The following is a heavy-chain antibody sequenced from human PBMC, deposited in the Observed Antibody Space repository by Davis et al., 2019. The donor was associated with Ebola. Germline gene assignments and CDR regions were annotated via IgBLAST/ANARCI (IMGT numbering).Heavy chain of an antibody. J-gene: IGHJ3*02. V-gene: IGHV4-59*01. CDR2: IHYSGDT. CDR1: GGSMSGYY. D-gene: IGHD3-16*01. Sequence: PSETLSLTCTVSGGSMSGYYWGWIRQPPGKALELVSHIHYSGDTKSNPSLKSRVTMTADTSQNQFSLELTSVTAADTAMYYCARYASSSAYAAVAFDIWGQGTFVTVSS. CDR3: ARYASSSAYAAVAFDI.